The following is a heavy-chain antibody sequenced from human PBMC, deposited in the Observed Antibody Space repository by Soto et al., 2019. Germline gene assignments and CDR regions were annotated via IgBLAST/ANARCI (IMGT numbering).Heavy chain of an antibody. Sequence: PGGSLRLSCAASGFTFSSYAMSWVRQAPGKGLEWVSAISGSGGRTYYADSVKGRFTISRDNSKNTLYLQMNSLRAEDTAVYYCAKDPKGSYYDFWSGYSYYYGMDVWGQGTTVTVSS. J-gene: IGHJ6*02. CDR2: ISGSGGRT. CDR1: GFTFSSYA. D-gene: IGHD3-3*01. V-gene: IGHV3-23*01. CDR3: AKDPKGSYYDFWSGYSYYYGMDV.